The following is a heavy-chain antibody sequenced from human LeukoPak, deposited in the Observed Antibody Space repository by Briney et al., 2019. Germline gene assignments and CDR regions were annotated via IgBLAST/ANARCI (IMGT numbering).Heavy chain of an antibody. CDR3: ASGIHGYYYYYYYMDV. CDR1: GRTFSSYA. V-gene: IGHV1-69*06. CDR2: IIPIFGTA. D-gene: IGHD3-10*01. J-gene: IGHJ6*03. Sequence: ASVKVSCKASGRTFSSYAISWVRQAPGQRLEWMGGIIPIFGTANYPQKFQGRVTITADKSTSTAYMELSSLRSEDTAVYYCASGIHGYYYYYYYMDVWGKGTTVTVSS.